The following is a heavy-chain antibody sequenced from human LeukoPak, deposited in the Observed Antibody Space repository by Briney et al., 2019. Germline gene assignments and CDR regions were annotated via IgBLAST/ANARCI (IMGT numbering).Heavy chain of an antibody. CDR3: AKEDERSRAPGQAFHV. CDR1: GFSFGTDA. CDR2: IRGSGAGT. Sequence: PGGSLRLSCEASGFSFGTDAVSWVRQAPGKGLEWVSSIRGSGAGTFYVESVKGRFTISRDSSRTTVFLHMSNLRAEDTAVYYCAKEDERSRAPGQAFHVWGQGTMVTVSA. V-gene: IGHV3-23*01. J-gene: IGHJ3*01. D-gene: IGHD1-1*01.